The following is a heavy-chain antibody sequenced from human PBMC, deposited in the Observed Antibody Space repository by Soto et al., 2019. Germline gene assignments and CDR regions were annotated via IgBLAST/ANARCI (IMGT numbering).Heavy chain of an antibody. D-gene: IGHD2-8*02. CDR3: VKDRSDTWSFDY. CDR1: GFTFSSCA. CDR2: VTHDGSLY. J-gene: IGHJ4*02. Sequence: QVQLVESGGGVVQPGRSLRLSCVASGFTFSSCAMHWVRQVPGKGLEWLAVVTHDGSLYPYADSVKGRFSISRDNSRKTLYLQMNSLRHEDTAVYYCVKDRSDTWSFDYWGQGTLVTVSS. V-gene: IGHV3-30*18.